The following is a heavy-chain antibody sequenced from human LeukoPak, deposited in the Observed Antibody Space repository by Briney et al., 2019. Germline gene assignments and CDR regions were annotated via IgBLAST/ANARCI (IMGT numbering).Heavy chain of an antibody. D-gene: IGHD2-2*01. J-gene: IGHJ4*02. CDR1: WVLQWLL. Sequence: SETLVPHLRCLWWVLQWLLPELDPPAPREGLEWIGEINHSGSNNYNPSLKSRVTISVDTSKNEVTLKLSSVTAAGTAVYYGARKRARYCSSTSCFALDYWGQGTLVTVSS. CDR3: ARKRARYCSSTSCFALDY. V-gene: IGHV4-34*01. CDR2: INHSGSN.